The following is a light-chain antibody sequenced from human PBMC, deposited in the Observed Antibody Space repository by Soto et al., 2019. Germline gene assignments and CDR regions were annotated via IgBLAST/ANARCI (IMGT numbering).Light chain of an antibody. V-gene: IGLV1-51*01. Sequence: QSVLTQPPSVSAAPEQKVTISCSGSTSNIGNNYVSWYQQLPGTAPRLLIYDNHMRPSGIPDRFSGSKSGTSATLGITGLQTGDEADYYCGTWDSRLSVWVFGGGTKLPS. CDR1: TSNIGNNY. J-gene: IGLJ3*02. CDR2: DNH. CDR3: GTWDSRLSVWV.